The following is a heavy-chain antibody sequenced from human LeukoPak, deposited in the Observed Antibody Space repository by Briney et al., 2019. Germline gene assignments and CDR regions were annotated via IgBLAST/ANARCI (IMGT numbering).Heavy chain of an antibody. D-gene: IGHD6-19*01. CDR3: ARGKKQWLALYYYMDV. Sequence: ASVKVSCKASGYTFTSYDINWVRQATGQGLEWMGWMNPNSGNTGYAQEFQGRVTMTRNTSISTAYMELSSLRSEDTAVYYCARGKKQWLALYYYMDVWGKGTTVTISS. CDR1: GYTFTSYD. V-gene: IGHV1-8*01. J-gene: IGHJ6*03. CDR2: MNPNSGNT.